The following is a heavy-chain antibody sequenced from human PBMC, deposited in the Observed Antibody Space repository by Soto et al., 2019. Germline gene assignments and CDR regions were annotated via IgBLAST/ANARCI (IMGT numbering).Heavy chain of an antibody. CDR3: ANLGYCSSTSCLRNWFDP. CDR2: ISAYNGNT. D-gene: IGHD2-2*01. Sequence: QVQLVQSGAEVKKPGASVKVSCKASGYTFTSYGISWVRQAPGQGLEWMGWISAYNGNTNYAQKLQGRVTMTTDTSTSRAYMELRSLRSDDTAVYYCANLGYCSSTSCLRNWFDPWGQGTLVTVSS. CDR1: GYTFTSYG. J-gene: IGHJ5*02. V-gene: IGHV1-18*01.